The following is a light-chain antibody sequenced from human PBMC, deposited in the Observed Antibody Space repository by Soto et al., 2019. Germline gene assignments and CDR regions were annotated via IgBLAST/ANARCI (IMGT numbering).Light chain of an antibody. V-gene: IGKV3-20*01. CDR3: QQYGSSPMT. CDR2: GAS. Sequence: EIVLTQSPGTLSLSQGEGATLSCRASQSVSSSYFAWYQQKPGQAPRLLIYGASSRATGIPDRFSGSGSGTDFTLTISRLEPEDFAVYYCQQYGSSPMTFGQGTRVE. CDR1: QSVSSSY. J-gene: IGKJ1*01.